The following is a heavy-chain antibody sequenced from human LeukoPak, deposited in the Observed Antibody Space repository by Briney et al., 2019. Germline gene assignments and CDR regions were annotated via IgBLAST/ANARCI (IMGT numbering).Heavy chain of an antibody. V-gene: IGHV4-39*01. D-gene: IGHD1-14*01. J-gene: IGHJ6*02. CDR2: IYYSGST. CDR3: ARRKITLYYYYGMDV. CDR1: GGSISSSSYY. Sequence: SETLSLTCTVSGGSISSSSYYWGWIRQPPGQGLEWIGSIYYSGSTYYNPSLKSRVTISVDTSKNQFSLKLSSVTAADTAVYYCARRKITLYYYYGMDVWGQGTTVTVSS.